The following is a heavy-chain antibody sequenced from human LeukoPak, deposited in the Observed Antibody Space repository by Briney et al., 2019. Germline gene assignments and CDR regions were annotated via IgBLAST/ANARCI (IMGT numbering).Heavy chain of an antibody. J-gene: IGHJ2*01. CDR2: INANNGGT. D-gene: IGHD3-10*01. V-gene: IGHV1-2*02. CDR3: TRDSSVLPLVANWYYDL. CDR1: GYSFTGHY. Sequence: ASVKVSCKASGYSFTGHYINWVRQAPGQGLEWMGWINANNGGTNYAQKFQDRVTMTRDTSITTAYMELGGLRVDDTAIYYCTRDSSVLPLVANWYYDLWGRGTLVTVSS.